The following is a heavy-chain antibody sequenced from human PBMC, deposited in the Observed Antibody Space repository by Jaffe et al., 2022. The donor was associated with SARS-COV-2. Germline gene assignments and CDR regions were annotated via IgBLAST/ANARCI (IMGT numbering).Heavy chain of an antibody. D-gene: IGHD4-17*01. V-gene: IGHV3-15*01. J-gene: IGHJ6*02. CDR3: TTDGVPGFYGDYFPYYYYGMDV. CDR2: IKSKTDGGTT. Sequence: EVQLVESGGGLVKPGGSLRLSCAASGFTFSNAWMSWVRQAPGKGLEWVGRIKSKTDGGTTDYAAPVKGRFTISRDDSKNTLYLQMNSLKTEDTAVYYCTTDGVPGFYGDYFPYYYYGMDVWGQGTTVTVSS. CDR1: GFTFSNAW.